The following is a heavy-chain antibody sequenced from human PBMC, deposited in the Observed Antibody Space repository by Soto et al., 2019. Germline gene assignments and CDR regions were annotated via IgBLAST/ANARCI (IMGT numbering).Heavy chain of an antibody. CDR3: ASLYSGYDGYDY. CDR1: GGSFSGYY. V-gene: IGHV4-34*01. J-gene: IGHJ4*02. CDR2: INHSGST. D-gene: IGHD5-12*01. Sequence: QVQLQQWGAGLLKPSETLSLTCAVYGGSFSGYYWSWIRQPPGKGLEWIGEINHSGSTNYNPSLKSRVTISVDTSKNQFSLKLSSVTAADTAVYYCASLYSGYDGYDYWGQGTLVTVSS.